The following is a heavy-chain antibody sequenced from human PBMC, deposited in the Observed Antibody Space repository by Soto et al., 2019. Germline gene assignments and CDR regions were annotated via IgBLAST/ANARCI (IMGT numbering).Heavy chain of an antibody. CDR3: TIDTIGGYYYAVDV. CDR2: IRGKAYGGTP. Sequence: GGSLRLSCTASGFTLGDYAMSWVRQAPGKGLEWVGFIRGKAYGGTPEYAASVKGRFTISRDDSKTIAYLQMNSLKTEDTAVYYCTIDTIGGYYYAVDVWGQGTTVTVSS. CDR1: GFTLGDYA. J-gene: IGHJ6*02. V-gene: IGHV3-49*04. D-gene: IGHD2-2*01.